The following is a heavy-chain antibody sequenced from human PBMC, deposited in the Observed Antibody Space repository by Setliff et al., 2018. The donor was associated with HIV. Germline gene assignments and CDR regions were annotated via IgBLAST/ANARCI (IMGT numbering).Heavy chain of an antibody. D-gene: IGHD3-22*01. J-gene: IGHJ5*02. Sequence: SETLSLTCAVSGYSISSGFYWGWIRQPPGKGLEWIGSIYHSGSTYYNPSLRSRVTISVDTSKNQFSLKLSSVTAADTAVYYCARDAPTVYDNGWFDPWGQGTLVTVSS. CDR3: ARDAPTVYDNGWFDP. CDR2: IYHSGST. CDR1: GYSISSGFY. V-gene: IGHV4-38-2*02.